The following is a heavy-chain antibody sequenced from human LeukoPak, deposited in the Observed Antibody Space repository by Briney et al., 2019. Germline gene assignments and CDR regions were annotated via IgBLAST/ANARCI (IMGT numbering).Heavy chain of an antibody. CDR3: AKDIATMAYFDF. J-gene: IGHJ4*02. CDR1: GLTFSSYG. D-gene: IGHD3-10*01. Sequence: PGRSLRLSCAASGLTFSSYGMHWVRQAPGKGLEGVAAISYDGSLKYYPDSVKGRFTISRDNSMDTLYLQMHSLRAEDTAVYFCAKDIATMAYFDFWGQGTLVTVSS. V-gene: IGHV3-30*18. CDR2: ISYDGSLK.